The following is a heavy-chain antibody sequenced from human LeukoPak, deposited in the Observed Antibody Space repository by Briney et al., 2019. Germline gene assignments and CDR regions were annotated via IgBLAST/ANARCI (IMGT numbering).Heavy chain of an antibody. J-gene: IGHJ4*02. V-gene: IGHV4-39*01. Sequence: PGGSLRLSCAASGFTFSSYAMSWVRQPPGKGLEWIGSIYYSGSTYYNPSLKSRVTISVDTSKNQFSLKLSSVTAADTAVYYCARLKDYDFWSGYWQYYFDYWGQGTLVTVSS. CDR2: IYYSGST. D-gene: IGHD3-3*01. CDR3: ARLKDYDFWSGYWQYYFDY. CDR1: GFTFSSYA.